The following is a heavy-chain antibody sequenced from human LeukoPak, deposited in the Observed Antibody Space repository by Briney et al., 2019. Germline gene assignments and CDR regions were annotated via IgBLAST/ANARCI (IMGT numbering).Heavy chain of an antibody. CDR2: IWYDGSNK. CDR3: ARDPSTYYDFWSGNYYYYMDV. Sequence: PGRSLRLSCAASGFTFSSYGMHWVRQAPGKGLEWVAVIWYDGSNKYYADSVKGRFTISRDNSKNTLYLQMNSLRAEDTAVYYCARDPSTYYDFWSGNYYYYMDVWGKGTTVTVSS. V-gene: IGHV3-33*01. J-gene: IGHJ6*03. D-gene: IGHD3-3*01. CDR1: GFTFSSYG.